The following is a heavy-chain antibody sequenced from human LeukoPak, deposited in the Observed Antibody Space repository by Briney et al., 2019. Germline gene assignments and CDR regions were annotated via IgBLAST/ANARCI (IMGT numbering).Heavy chain of an antibody. CDR1: GYTFTGFH. J-gene: IGHJ5*02. CDR2: IHPSSGGA. CDR3: ARDSDASSLADP. V-gene: IGHV1-46*01. Sequence: ASVTVSCKASGYTFTGFHIHWVRQAPGQGLEWMGIIHPSSGGATSAQKFQGRLTMTRDTSTSTVYMELSSLRSEDTAVYYCARDSDASSLADPWGQGTLVTVSS. D-gene: IGHD6-6*01.